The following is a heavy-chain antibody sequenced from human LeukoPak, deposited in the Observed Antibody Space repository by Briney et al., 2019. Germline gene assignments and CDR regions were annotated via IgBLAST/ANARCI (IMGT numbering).Heavy chain of an antibody. J-gene: IGHJ4*02. CDR2: ISSSSSYI. D-gene: IGHD6-19*01. V-gene: IGHV3-21*01. CDR3: ARDSRAVAGSY. Sequence: GGSLRLSCAASGFTFSSYSMNWVRQAPGKGLEWVSSISSSSSYIYYADSVKGRFTISRDNAENSLYLQMNSLRAEDTAVYYCARDSRAVAGSYWGQGTLVTVSS. CDR1: GFTFSSYS.